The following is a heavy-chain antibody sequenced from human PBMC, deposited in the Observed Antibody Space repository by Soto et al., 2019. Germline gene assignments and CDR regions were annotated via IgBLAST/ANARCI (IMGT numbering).Heavy chain of an antibody. V-gene: IGHV1-46*01. CDR2: INPSGGST. D-gene: IGHD6-13*01. CDR1: GSTFTSYY. CDR3: AKLEGVAAAGTSFDY. Sequence: GASVKVSCKASGSTFTSYYMHWVRQAPGQGLEWMGIINPSGGSTTYAQKFQGRVTMTRDTSTSTVYMELSSLRSEDTAVYYCAKLEGVAAAGTSFDYWGQGPLVTVSS. J-gene: IGHJ4*02.